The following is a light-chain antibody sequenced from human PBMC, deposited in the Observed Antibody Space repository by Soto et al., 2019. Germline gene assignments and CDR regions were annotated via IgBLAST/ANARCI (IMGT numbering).Light chain of an antibody. CDR3: AAWHDSLSVVI. Sequence: QSALTQPPSASGTPGQRVTIACSGSRPSIGSNHVYWYQQLPGMAPKLVIYTNNQRPSGVTDRCSAAKSGTSASLAISGLRSDDEADSYCAAWHDSLSVVIVGGGTKVTVL. CDR1: RPSIGSNH. J-gene: IGLJ2*01. V-gene: IGLV1-47*02. CDR2: TNN.